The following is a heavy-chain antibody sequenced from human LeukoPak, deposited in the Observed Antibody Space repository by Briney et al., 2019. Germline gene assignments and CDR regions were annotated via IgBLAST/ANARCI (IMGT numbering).Heavy chain of an antibody. V-gene: IGHV4-59*01. D-gene: IGHD1-7*01. Sequence: SETLSLTCTVSGVSISSYYWNWIRQPPGKGLEWIGCIFYTGSIHYSPSLKSRVTISVDTSRNQFSLNVRSATAADTAVYYCASSSRTSFPIFDYWGQGTLVTVSS. CDR2: IFYTGSI. CDR3: ASSSRTSFPIFDY. CDR1: GVSISSYY. J-gene: IGHJ4*02.